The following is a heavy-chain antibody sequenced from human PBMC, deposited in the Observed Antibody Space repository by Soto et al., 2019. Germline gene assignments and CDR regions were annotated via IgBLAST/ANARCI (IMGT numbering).Heavy chain of an antibody. CDR3: VKGGWLDF. CDR2: ISDDSSRT. J-gene: IGHJ5*01. CDR1: GFTFSSFE. D-gene: IGHD3-16*01. V-gene: IGHV3-23*01. Sequence: EVQLLESGGGLVQPGGSLRLSCAASGFTFSSFEMSWVRQAPGRGLEWVSFISDDSSRTYYADAVKGRFTISRDNSKHTLYWQMNSLTAEDTAVYACVKGGWLDFWGQGTLVTVSS.